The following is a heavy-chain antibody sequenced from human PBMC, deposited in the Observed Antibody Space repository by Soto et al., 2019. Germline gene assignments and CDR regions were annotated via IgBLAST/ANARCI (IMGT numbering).Heavy chain of an antibody. V-gene: IGHV3-30-3*01. CDR2: ISYDGSDH. D-gene: IGHD3-16*02. Sequence: QVQLVESGGGVVQPGRSLRLSCAASGFTFSSYAMHWVRQAPGKGLEWVAVISYDGSDHYYADSVKGRFTISRDNSKNTLLVKMNSQKTEDTAVYYCAAVYPMDYWGQGTLVTVS. CDR1: GFTFSSYA. CDR3: AAVYPMDY. J-gene: IGHJ4*02.